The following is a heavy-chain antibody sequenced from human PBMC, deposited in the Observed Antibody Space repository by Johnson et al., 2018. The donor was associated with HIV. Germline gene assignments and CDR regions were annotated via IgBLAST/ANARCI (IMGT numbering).Heavy chain of an antibody. CDR2: ISYDGSNK. J-gene: IGHJ3*02. Sequence: QVQLVETGGGLIQAGRSLRLSCAASGFTFSSYAMHWVRQAPGKGLEWVAVISYDGSNKYYADSVKGRFTISRDNSKNTLYLQMNSLRAEDTAVYYCARDQNIVLMVYAAPGAFDIWGQGTMVTVSS. V-gene: IGHV3-30-3*01. CDR3: ARDQNIVLMVYAAPGAFDI. CDR1: GFTFSSYA. D-gene: IGHD2-8*01.